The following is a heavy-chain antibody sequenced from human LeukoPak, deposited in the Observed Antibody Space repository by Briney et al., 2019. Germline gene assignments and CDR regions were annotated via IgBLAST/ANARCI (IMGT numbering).Heavy chain of an antibody. J-gene: IGHJ6*03. Sequence: SETLSLTCTVSGGSISSYYWSWIRQPAGKGLEWIGRIYTSGSTNYNPSLKSRVTMSVDTSKNQFSLKLSSVTAVDTAVYYCARDERDSNFYYYYYMDVWGKGTTVTVSS. D-gene: IGHD6-13*01. CDR3: ARDERDSNFYYYYYMDV. V-gene: IGHV4-4*07. CDR2: IYTSGST. CDR1: GGSISSYY.